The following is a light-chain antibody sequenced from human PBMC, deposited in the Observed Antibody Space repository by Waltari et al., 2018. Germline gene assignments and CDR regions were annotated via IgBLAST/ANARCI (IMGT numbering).Light chain of an antibody. J-gene: IGKJ2*01. Sequence: DIVMTQTPLSLPVTPGETASISCRSSRSLFDNVDGNTYLDWYLQKPGQAPRLLIYTLSYRASGVPDRFSVSGSGTDFTLTISSLQAEDVAVYYCQQYYSTHTFGQGTKLEIK. CDR2: TLS. CDR3: QQYYSTHT. CDR1: RSLFDNVDGNTY. V-gene: IGKV2-40*01.